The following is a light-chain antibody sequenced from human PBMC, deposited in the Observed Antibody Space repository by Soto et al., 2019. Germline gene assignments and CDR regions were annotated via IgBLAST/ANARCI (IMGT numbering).Light chain of an antibody. CDR3: QEYNNWHPIT. CDR2: GAS. CDR1: QSISSK. J-gene: IGKJ4*01. Sequence: EIVMTQSPATLSVSPGGRATLSCRASQSISSKLAWYQQKPGQAPRLLIYGASTRATGIPARFSGTGSGTEFTLTITSLQSEDFAVYYCQEYNNWHPITFGGGTKVDIK. V-gene: IGKV3-15*01.